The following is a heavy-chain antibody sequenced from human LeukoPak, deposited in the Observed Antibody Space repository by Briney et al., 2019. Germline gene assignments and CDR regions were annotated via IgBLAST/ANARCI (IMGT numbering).Heavy chain of an antibody. CDR1: GFSFSNYA. CDR3: ARVRGDYVVYY. J-gene: IGHJ4*02. CDR2: ISSNGGSN. V-gene: IGHV3-64*01. Sequence: GESLSLSCAASGFSFSNYALHWVRQAPGKGLEHVSLISSNGGSNYYANSVKGKLTSSRDNSKNTLYLHRGSLRAEDMAVYYCARVRGDYVVYYWGQGTLVTVSS. D-gene: IGHD4-17*01.